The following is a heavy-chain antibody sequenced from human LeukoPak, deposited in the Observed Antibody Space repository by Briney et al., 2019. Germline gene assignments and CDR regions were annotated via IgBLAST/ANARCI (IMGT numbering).Heavy chain of an antibody. CDR3: AREQCSSTCYYDY. V-gene: IGHV4-59*01. CDR2: IYYRGST. Sequence: SETLSLTCIVSGGSISSYYWSWLRQPPGKGLEWIGYIYYRGSTNYNPSLKSRLTISVDTSKNQFSLNLSSVTAADTAVYYCAREQCSSTCYYDYWGQGTPVTVSS. CDR1: GGSISSYY. J-gene: IGHJ4*02. D-gene: IGHD2-2*01.